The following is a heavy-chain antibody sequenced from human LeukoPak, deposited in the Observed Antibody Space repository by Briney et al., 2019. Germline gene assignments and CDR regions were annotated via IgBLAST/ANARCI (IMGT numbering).Heavy chain of an antibody. V-gene: IGHV1-18*01. J-gene: IGHJ4*02. CDR2: ISAYNGNT. Sequence: ASVKVSCKASGYTFTSSGISWERQAPGHGLEWMGWISAYNGNTNYAQKLQGRVTMTTDTSTSTAYMELRRLRSDVTTVYYCARVTPPLVVVAATFGGSSGYRPPFDYWGQGTLVTVSS. D-gene: IGHD2-15*01. CDR1: GYTFTSSG. CDR3: ARVTPPLVVVAATFGGSSGYRPPFDY.